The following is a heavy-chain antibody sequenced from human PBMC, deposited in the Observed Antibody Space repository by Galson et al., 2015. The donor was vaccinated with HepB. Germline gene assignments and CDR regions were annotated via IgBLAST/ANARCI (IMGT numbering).Heavy chain of an antibody. CDR2: INAGNGNT. J-gene: IGHJ6*02. CDR3: ARVGARVRGVMAYYYYGMDV. CDR1: GSTFTSYA. Sequence: SVKVSCKASGSTFTSYAMHWVRQAPGQRLEWMGWINAGNGNTKYSQKFQGRVTITRDTSASTAYMELSSLRSEDTAVYYCARVGARVRGVMAYYYYGMDVWGQGTTVTVSS. V-gene: IGHV1-3*01. D-gene: IGHD3-10*01.